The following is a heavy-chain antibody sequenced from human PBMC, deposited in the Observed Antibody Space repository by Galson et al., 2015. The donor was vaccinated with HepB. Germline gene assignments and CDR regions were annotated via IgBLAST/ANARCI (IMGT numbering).Heavy chain of an antibody. D-gene: IGHD5-12*01. CDR2: INPNSGGT. J-gene: IGHJ3*02. CDR3: ARVNDIVASGAFDI. V-gene: IGHV1-2*04. CDR1: GYTFTGYY. Sequence: VKFSCKASGYTFTGYYMHWVRQAPGQGLEWMGWINPNSGGTNYAQKFQGWVTMTRDTSISTAYMELSRLRSDDTAVYYCARVNDIVASGAFDIWGQGTMVTVSS.